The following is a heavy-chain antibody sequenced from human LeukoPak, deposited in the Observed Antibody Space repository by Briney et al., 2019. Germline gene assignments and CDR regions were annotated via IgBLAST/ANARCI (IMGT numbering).Heavy chain of an antibody. J-gene: IGHJ4*02. CDR2: IYHSGIT. CDR1: GGSISSSSYY. CDR3: ARSYYYDSSLDY. Sequence: KPSETLSLTCTVSGGSISSSSYYWGWVPQPPGKGLEWIGYIYHSGITYYNPSLKSRVTISVDTSKNQFPLKLNSVTAADTAVYYCARSYYYDSSLDYWRQATLVTVSS. V-gene: IGHV4-39*06. D-gene: IGHD3-22*01.